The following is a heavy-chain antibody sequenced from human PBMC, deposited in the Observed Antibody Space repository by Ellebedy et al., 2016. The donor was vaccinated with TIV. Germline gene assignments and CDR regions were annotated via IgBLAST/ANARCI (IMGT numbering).Heavy chain of an antibody. CDR2: ISGYTGDT. CDR1: GYTFTNYG. CDR3: ARDSSSSADY. V-gene: IGHV1-18*04. D-gene: IGHD6-6*01. Sequence: AASVKVSCKTSGYTFTNYGVHWLRQAPGQGPEWMGWISGYTGDTHYAQKVQGRVSMITDTSTSTGYLELRSLRSDDTAVYYCARDSSSSADYWGQGTLVTVSS. J-gene: IGHJ4*02.